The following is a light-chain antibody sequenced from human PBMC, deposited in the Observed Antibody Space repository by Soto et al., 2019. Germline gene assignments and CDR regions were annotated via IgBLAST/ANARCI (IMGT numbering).Light chain of an antibody. CDR3: QQYGSTPLT. CDR2: DAS. V-gene: IGKV3-20*01. CDR1: QSVRSNS. J-gene: IGKJ4*01. Sequence: IVLTQSPYTLSLSPGERATLSCRASQSVRSNSLAWYQQKPGQAPRFLIYDASSRATGIPDRFSGSGSGTDFTLTISRLEPEDFAVYYCQQYGSTPLTFGGGTKVDIK.